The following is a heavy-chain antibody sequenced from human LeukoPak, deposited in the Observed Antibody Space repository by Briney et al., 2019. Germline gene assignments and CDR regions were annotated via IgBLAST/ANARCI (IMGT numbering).Heavy chain of an antibody. D-gene: IGHD2-21*01. CDR3: AKDPVRRSLFLCCSFAS. V-gene: IGHV3-23*01. CDR1: GFTFDKYA. Sequence: GGSLRLSCAASGFTFDKYAMSWVRQAPGKGLEWVSSVGTDGSAVYADSVKGRFTVSRDNSNNMLYLQMNSLRADDTAMYYCAKDPVRRSLFLCCSFASLGQGTLVTVSS. J-gene: IGHJ5*01. CDR2: VGTDGSA.